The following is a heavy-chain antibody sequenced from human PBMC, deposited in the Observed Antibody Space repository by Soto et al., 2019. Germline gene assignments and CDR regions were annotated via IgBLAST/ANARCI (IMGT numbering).Heavy chain of an antibody. V-gene: IGHV3-23*01. Sequence: EVQLLESGGGLVQPGGSLRLACAAPGFTFSNYGMSWVRQAPGKGLEWVSAISGSGGDTYYADSVKGRFTISRDNSKNTLFLQMISLRAEDTAVYYCAKRGDKGYYFDYWGQGTLVTVSS. CDR1: GFTFSNYG. D-gene: IGHD2-21*02. CDR2: ISGSGGDT. CDR3: AKRGDKGYYFDY. J-gene: IGHJ4*02.